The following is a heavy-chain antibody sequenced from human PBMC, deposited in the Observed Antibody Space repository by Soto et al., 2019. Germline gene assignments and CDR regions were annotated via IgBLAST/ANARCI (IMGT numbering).Heavy chain of an antibody. Sequence: PGGSLRLSCAGSGFTFSTYAMSWVRQAPGKGLEWVSSVRGSGGSTYYADSVKGRFTISRDSSKNTLYLQMNSLRAEDTAVYYCAKGPFDSPLSFDYWGQGTLVTVSS. CDR3: AKGPFDSPLSFDY. V-gene: IGHV3-23*01. CDR1: GFTFSTYA. D-gene: IGHD2-15*01. J-gene: IGHJ4*02. CDR2: VRGSGGST.